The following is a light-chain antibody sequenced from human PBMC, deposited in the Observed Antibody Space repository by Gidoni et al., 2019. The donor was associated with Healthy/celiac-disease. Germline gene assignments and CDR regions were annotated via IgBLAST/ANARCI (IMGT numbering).Light chain of an antibody. CDR3: EQSSSLPYT. J-gene: IGKJ2*01. Sequence: QSPKLLIKYASQSFSVVPSRFSGSGSGTDFTLTINSLEAEDAATYYCEQSSSLPYTFGQGTKLEIK. V-gene: IGKV6-21*01. CDR2: YAS.